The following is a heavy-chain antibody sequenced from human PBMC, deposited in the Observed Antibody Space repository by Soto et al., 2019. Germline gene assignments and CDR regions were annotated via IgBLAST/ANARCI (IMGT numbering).Heavy chain of an antibody. CDR1: GFTFSSYG. Sequence: GGSLRLSCAASGFTFSSYGMHWVRQAPGKGLEWVAVISYDGSNKYYADFVKGRFTISRDNSKNTLYLQMNSLRAEDTAVYYCAKDSYYYGMDVWGQGTTVTVSS. CDR3: AKDSYYYGMDV. J-gene: IGHJ6*02. V-gene: IGHV3-30*18. CDR2: ISYDGSNK.